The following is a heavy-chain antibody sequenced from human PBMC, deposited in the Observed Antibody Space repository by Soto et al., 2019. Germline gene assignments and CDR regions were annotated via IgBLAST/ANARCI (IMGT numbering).Heavy chain of an antibody. CDR3: AKDFQTHSYYMDV. CDR2: VSSTSGTM. Sequence: EVQLVESGGGLVQPGRSLRLSCAASGFTFDDYAMHWVRQAPGKGLEWVSGVSSTSGTMGYADSVRGRFTISRDNAKNSLYLQINSLRAEDTALYYCAKDFQTHSYYMDVWGKGTTVTVSS. J-gene: IGHJ6*03. CDR1: GFTFDDYA. V-gene: IGHV3-9*01.